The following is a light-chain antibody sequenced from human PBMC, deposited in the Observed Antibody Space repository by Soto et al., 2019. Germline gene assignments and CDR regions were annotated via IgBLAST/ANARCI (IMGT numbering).Light chain of an antibody. Sequence: EIVMTQSPATLSVSPGERATLSCRASQSISNNLAWYQQKPGQAPRLLILDASTRATGIPARFSGSGSGTEFTLSISSLQSEDFAVYYCKQYKEWPPFTFGQGTRLEI. CDR1: QSISNN. CDR2: DAS. CDR3: KQYKEWPPFT. V-gene: IGKV3-15*01. J-gene: IGKJ5*01.